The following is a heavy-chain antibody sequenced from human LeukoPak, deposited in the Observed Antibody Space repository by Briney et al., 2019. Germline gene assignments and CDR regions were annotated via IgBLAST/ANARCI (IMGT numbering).Heavy chain of an antibody. CDR3: ARDHDWKHGGGAFNI. Sequence: ASVKVSCKASGYTFTNYAMHWVRQAPGQRLEWMGWINAGNGNTKYSQEFQGRVTITRDTSASTAYMELSSLKSEDMAVYYCARDHDWKHGGGAFNIWGQGTMVTVSS. D-gene: IGHD1-1*01. CDR1: GYTFTNYA. V-gene: IGHV1-3*03. CDR2: INAGNGNT. J-gene: IGHJ3*02.